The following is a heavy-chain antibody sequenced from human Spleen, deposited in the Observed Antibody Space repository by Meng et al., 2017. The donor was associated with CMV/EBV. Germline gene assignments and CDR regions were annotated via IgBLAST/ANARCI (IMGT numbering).Heavy chain of an antibody. J-gene: IGHJ3*02. CDR1: GYTFTSYG. Sequence: DSVKVSCKASGYTFTSYGISWVRQAPGQGLEWMGWIRAYNGNTNYAEKLQGRVTMTTDTSTSTAYMELRSLRSDDTAVYYCARMLGYSGSEDAFDIWGQGTMVTVSS. CDR3: ARMLGYSGSEDAFDI. CDR2: IRAYNGNT. V-gene: IGHV1-18*01. D-gene: IGHD1-26*01.